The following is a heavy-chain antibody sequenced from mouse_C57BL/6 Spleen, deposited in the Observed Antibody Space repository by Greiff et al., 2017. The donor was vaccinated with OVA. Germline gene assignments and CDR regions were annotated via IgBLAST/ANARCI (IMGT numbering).Heavy chain of an antibody. CDR2: IYPGDGDT. J-gene: IGHJ2*01. CDR3: ARRGGYYGRRGGYYFDY. CDR1: GYAFSSYW. D-gene: IGHD1-1*01. Sequence: QVQLQQSGAELVKPGASVKISCKASGYAFSSYWMNWVKQRPGKGLEWIGQIYPGDGDTNYNGKFKGKATLTADKSSSTAYMQLSSLTSEDSAVYFCARRGGYYGRRGGYYFDYWGQGTTLTVSS. V-gene: IGHV1-80*01.